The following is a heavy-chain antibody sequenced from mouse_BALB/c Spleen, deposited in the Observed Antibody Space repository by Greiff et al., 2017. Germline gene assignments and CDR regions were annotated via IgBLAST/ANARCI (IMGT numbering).Heavy chain of an antibody. D-gene: IGHD2-2*01. V-gene: IGHV5-4*02. CDR2: ISDGGSYT. CDR1: GFTLSDYY. CDR3: VRDGYADD. J-gene: IGHJ2*01. Sequence: DVKLVESGGGLVKPGGSLKLSCAASGFTLSDYYMYWVRQTPEKRLEWVATISDGGSYTYYPDSVKGRFTISRDNAKNNLYLQMSSLKSEDTAMYYCVRDGYADDWGQGTTLTVAS.